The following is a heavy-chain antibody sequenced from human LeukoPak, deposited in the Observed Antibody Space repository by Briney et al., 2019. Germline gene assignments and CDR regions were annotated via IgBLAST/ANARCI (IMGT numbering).Heavy chain of an antibody. J-gene: IGHJ4*02. Sequence: GESLKISCKGSGYSFTTYWIGWVRQMPGKGLEWMGIIYPGNSDTRYSPSFEGQVTISADKSISTAYLQWGSLKASDTAMYYCARLGGTGMVQGLCDYWGQGTLVTVSS. CDR2: IYPGNSDT. CDR3: ARLGGTGMVQGLCDY. CDR1: GYSFTTYW. V-gene: IGHV5-51*01. D-gene: IGHD5-18*01.